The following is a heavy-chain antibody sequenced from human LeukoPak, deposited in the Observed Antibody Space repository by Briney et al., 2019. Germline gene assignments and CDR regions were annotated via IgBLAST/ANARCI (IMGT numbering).Heavy chain of an antibody. CDR1: GFTFSSYG. CDR3: ATSRGSWLDYFDY. Sequence: GGSLRLSCAASGFTFSSYGMHWVRQAPGKGLEWVAFIRYDGSNKYYADSVKGRFTISRDNSKNSLYLQMNSLRAEDTAVYYCATSRGSWLDYFDYWGQGTLVTVSS. D-gene: IGHD6-13*01. V-gene: IGHV3-30*02. CDR2: IRYDGSNK. J-gene: IGHJ4*02.